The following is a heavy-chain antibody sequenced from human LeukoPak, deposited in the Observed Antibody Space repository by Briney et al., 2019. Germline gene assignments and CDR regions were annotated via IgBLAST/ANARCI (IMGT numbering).Heavy chain of an antibody. CDR1: GGSFSGYY. J-gene: IGHJ5*02. CDR3: ARGPSRWHQA. D-gene: IGHD6-19*01. CDR2: INHSGSA. V-gene: IGHV4-34*01. Sequence: PSETLCLTCAVYGGSFSGYYWSWIRQPPGKGLEWIGEINHSGSANYNPALKSRVNISVDTTKNQFSLKLNSVTAADTAMYYCARGPSRWHQAWGQGTLVSVSS.